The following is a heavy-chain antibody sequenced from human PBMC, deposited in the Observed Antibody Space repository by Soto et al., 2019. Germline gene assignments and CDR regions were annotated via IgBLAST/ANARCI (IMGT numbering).Heavy chain of an antibody. CDR1: GFTFSSYG. Sequence: QVQLVESGGGVVQPGRSLRLSCAASGFTFSSYGMHWVRQAPGKGLEWVAVIWYDGSNKYYADSVKGRFTISRDNSKNTLYLQMNSLRAEDTAVYYCARDGKVAGYSYGIFDYWGQGTLVTVSS. CDR2: IWYDGSNK. D-gene: IGHD5-18*01. J-gene: IGHJ4*02. V-gene: IGHV3-33*01. CDR3: ARDGKVAGYSYGIFDY.